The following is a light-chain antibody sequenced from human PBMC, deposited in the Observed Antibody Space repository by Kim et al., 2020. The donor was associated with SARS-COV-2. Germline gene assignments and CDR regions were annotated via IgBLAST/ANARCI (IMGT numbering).Light chain of an antibody. CDR3: SSYTSSSTLV. CDR2: DVS. J-gene: IGLJ2*01. Sequence: QSVLTHPASVSGSPGQSITISCTGTSSDVGGYIYVSWYQQQPGKAPKLMIYDVSARPSGVSNRFSGSKSGNTAYLTISGLQAEDEADYYCSSYTSSSTLVFGGGTQLTVL. V-gene: IGLV2-14*03. CDR1: SSDVGGYIY.